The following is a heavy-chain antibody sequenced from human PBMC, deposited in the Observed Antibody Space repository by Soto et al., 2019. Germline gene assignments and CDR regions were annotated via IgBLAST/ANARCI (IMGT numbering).Heavy chain of an antibody. CDR2: ISAYNGNT. CDR3: GRGAPPELD. V-gene: IGHV1-18*01. D-gene: IGHD1-7*01. CDR1: GYTFTTYH. Sequence: QVQLVQSGAEVKKPGASVKVSCKASGYTFTTYHISWVRQAPGQGLEWMGWISAYNGNTNYAQKLQGRGTRTTDTATSTAYMELRSRRSDDTAVYYCGRGAPPELDWGQGTLVTVSS. J-gene: IGHJ4*02.